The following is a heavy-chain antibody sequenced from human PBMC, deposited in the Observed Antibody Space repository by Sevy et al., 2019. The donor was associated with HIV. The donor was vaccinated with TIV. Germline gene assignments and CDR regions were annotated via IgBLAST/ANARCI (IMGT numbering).Heavy chain of an antibody. CDR3: TRDTLGYGGNPNVDPDL. CDR1: GFSFGRYF. CDR2: INSDGSST. J-gene: IGHJ5*02. D-gene: IGHD4-17*01. Sequence: GGSLRLSCAASGFSFGRYFMHWVRQAPGEGLVWVSRINSDGSSTNYADSVEGRFIVSRENAKKTLYLELHSLRVEDTATYYCTRDTLGYGGNPNVDPDLWGQGTLVTVSS. V-gene: IGHV3-74*01.